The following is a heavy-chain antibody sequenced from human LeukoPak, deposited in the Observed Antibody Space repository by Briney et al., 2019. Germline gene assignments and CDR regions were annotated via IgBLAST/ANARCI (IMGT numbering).Heavy chain of an antibody. CDR2: IYSGGST. CDR1: GFTVSSNY. J-gene: IGHJ6*02. CDR3: ARPNYHYYGMDV. Sequence: GGSLRLSCAASGFTVSSNYMSWVRQAPGKGLEWVSVIYSGGSTYYADSVKGRFTISRDNSKNTLYLQMNSLRAEDTAVYYCARPNYHYYGMDVWGQGTTVTVSS. V-gene: IGHV3-66*04.